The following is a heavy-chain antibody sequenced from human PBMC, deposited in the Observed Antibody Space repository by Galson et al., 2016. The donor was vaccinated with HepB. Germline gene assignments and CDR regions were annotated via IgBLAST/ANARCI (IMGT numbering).Heavy chain of an antibody. D-gene: IGHD4/OR15-4a*01. V-gene: IGHV3-23*01. CDR1: GFFFSGRA. Sequence: SLRLSCAASGFFFSGRAMSWVRQAPGKGLEWVSGINRYGATTGYAASVKGRFTISRDNSNNTLYLQMNSLTTEDTAVYYCARADYSGGRGSPDYWGQGTLVTVSS. CDR2: INRYGATT. J-gene: IGHJ4*02. CDR3: ARADYSGGRGSPDY.